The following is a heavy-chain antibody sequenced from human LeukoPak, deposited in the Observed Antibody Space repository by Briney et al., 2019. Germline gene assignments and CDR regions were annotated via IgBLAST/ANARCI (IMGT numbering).Heavy chain of an antibody. V-gene: IGHV4-38-2*01. Sequence: SETLSLTCAVSGYSISSGYYWGWIRQPPGKGLEWIGSIYHSGSTYYNPSLKSRVTISVDTSKNQFSLKLSSVTAADTAVYYCARWRFWSGEIDYWGQGTLVTASS. CDR1: GYSISSGYY. J-gene: IGHJ4*02. CDR3: ARWRFWSGEIDY. D-gene: IGHD3-3*01. CDR2: IYHSGST.